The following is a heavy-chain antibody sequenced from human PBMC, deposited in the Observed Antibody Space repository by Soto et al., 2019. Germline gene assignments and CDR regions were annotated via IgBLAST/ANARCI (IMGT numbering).Heavy chain of an antibody. CDR1: GGTFSSYA. CDR2: INPSGGST. D-gene: IGHD2-15*01. Sequence: ASVKVSCKASGGTFSSYAISWVRRAPGQGLEWMGIINPSGGSTSYAQKFQGRVTMTRDTSTSTVYMELSSLRSEDTAVYYCAKSSGGSHDYWGQGTLVTLSS. CDR3: AKSSGGSHDY. V-gene: IGHV1-46*03. J-gene: IGHJ4*02.